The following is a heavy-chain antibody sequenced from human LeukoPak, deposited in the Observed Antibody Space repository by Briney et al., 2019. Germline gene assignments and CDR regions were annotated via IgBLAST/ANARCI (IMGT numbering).Heavy chain of an antibody. CDR1: GGFLSRYY. Sequence: SDTLSLTYTVSGGFLSRYYWRWIRQPPGKGLEWIGYIYYSGSTNYNPSLKSRVTISVHTSKNQFSLKLSSVTAADTGVYYCARDQRDFWSGYYYYYMDVWGKGTTVTVSS. D-gene: IGHD3-3*01. J-gene: IGHJ6*03. CDR3: ARDQRDFWSGYYYYYMDV. CDR2: IYYSGST. V-gene: IGHV4-59*01.